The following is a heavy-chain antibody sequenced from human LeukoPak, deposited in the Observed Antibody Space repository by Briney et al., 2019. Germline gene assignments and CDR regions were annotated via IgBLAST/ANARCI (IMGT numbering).Heavy chain of an antibody. CDR3: VTGFTTMAIDYFDY. J-gene: IGHJ4*02. V-gene: IGHV1-24*01. D-gene: IGHD5-18*01. CDR2: SDPEDGGR. Sequence: ASLEVSSKVSGQTLTDLSIHWLRQPPGKGLEWLGGSDPEDGGRIYAQMFQGRVTMTEDTSIDTAYMELSSLRSEDTAVYYCVTGFTTMAIDYFDYWGQGTLVTVSP. CDR1: GQTLTDLS.